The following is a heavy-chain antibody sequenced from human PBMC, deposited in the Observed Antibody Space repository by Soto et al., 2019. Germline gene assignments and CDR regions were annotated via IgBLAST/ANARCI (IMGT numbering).Heavy chain of an antibody. J-gene: IGHJ4*02. CDR1: GYTFTAYS. CDR3: ARDTVEGNYFDY. Sequence: ASVKVSCKASGYTFTAYSMHWVRQAPGQGLEWMGWINPNSGGTTYAQKFQGRVTMTRDTSISTVYMEMSRLRSDDTAVYYCARDTVEGNYFDYWGQGTLVTVSS. D-gene: IGHD4-17*01. CDR2: INPNSGGT. V-gene: IGHV1-2*02.